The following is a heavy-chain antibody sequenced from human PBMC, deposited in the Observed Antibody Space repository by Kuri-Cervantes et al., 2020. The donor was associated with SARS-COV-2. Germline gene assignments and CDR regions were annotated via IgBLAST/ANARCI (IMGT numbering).Heavy chain of an antibody. CDR1: GGSISTYY. J-gene: IGHJ5*02. D-gene: IGHD2-2*02. CDR3: ARGGWGYCSSTSCYSWFDP. CDR2: IYSSGST. V-gene: IGHV4-4*07. Sequence: SETLSLTCTVSGGSISTYYWSWIRQSAGKGLEWIGRIYSSGSTDYNPSLKSRVTMSVDTSKNQFSLNLISVAAADTAVYYCARGGWGYCSSTSCYSWFDPWGQGTLVTVSS.